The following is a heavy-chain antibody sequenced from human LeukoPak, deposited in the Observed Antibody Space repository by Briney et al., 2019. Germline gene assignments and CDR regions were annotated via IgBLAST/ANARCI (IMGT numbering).Heavy chain of an antibody. CDR2: IYYSGSN. CDR3: ASSPSGYWWNFDC. V-gene: IGHV4-39*01. D-gene: IGHD3-22*01. CDR1: GGSISSNNYY. Sequence: SETLSLTCTVSGGSISSNNYYWGWIRQPPGKGLEWIGSIYYSGSNYNNPSLNSRVTISVDTTKNLFSLKLTSVTAADAAVYYCASSPSGYWWNFDCWGQGTLVTVSS. J-gene: IGHJ4*02.